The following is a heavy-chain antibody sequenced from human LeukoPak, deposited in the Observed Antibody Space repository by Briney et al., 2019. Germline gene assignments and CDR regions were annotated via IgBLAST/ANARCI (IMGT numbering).Heavy chain of an antibody. CDR1: GGSISSYY. D-gene: IGHD3-22*01. V-gene: IGHV4-59*01. J-gene: IGHJ4*02. Sequence: PSETLSLTCTVSGGSISSYYWSWIRQPPGKGLEWIGYIYYSGSTNYNPSLKSRVTISVETSKNQFSLKLSSVTAADTAVYYCARVDSSGYYGIDYWGQGTLVSVSS. CDR3: ARVDSSGYYGIDY. CDR2: IYYSGST.